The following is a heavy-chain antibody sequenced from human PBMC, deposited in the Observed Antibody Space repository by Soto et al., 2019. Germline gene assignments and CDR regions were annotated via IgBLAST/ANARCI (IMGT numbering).Heavy chain of an antibody. CDR1: GFTFGSYA. D-gene: IGHD3-10*01. V-gene: IGHV3-23*01. CDR3: AKDNGNYGSGSFSH. Sequence: GGSLRLSCAASGFTFGSYAMSWVRQAPGKGLEWVSLISGTGDSSEYANSVKGRFTISGDYSKTTVFLQMNSLRAEDTAVYFSAKDNGNYGSGSFSHWGQGTLVTVSS. CDR2: ISGTGDSS. J-gene: IGHJ4*02.